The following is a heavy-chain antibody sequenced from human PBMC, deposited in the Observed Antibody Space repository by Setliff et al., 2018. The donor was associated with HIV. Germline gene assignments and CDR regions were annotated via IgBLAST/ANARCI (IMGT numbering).Heavy chain of an antibody. Sequence: GASVKVSCKASGYNFTSHDINWVRQAPGQGLEWMGWMNPKSGNTGYARKFQGRVTMTRKTSISTAYMELRSLGSEDTAVYYCAGGLVSQKVPFDPWGQGTLVTVSS. CDR2: MNPKSGNT. V-gene: IGHV1-8*01. D-gene: IGHD1-1*01. CDR3: AGGLVSQKVPFDP. J-gene: IGHJ5*02. CDR1: GYNFTSHD.